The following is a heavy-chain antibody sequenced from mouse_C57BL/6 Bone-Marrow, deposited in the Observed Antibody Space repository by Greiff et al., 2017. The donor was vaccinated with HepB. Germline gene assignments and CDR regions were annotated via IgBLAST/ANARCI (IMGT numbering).Heavy chain of an antibody. J-gene: IGHJ2*01. D-gene: IGHD3-3*01. V-gene: IGHV5-9-1*02. CDR2: ISSGGDYI. CDR3: TRDGGWDYFDY. CDR1: GFTFSRYA. Sequence: EVMLVESGEGLVKPGGSLKLSCAASGFTFSRYAMSWVRQTPEKRLEWVAYISSGGDYIYYADTVKGRFTISRDNARNTLYLQMSSLKSEDTAMYYCTRDGGWDYFDYWGQGTTLTVSS.